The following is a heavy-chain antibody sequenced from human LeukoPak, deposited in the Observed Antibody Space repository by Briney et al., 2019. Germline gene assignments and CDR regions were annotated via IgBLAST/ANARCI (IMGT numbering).Heavy chain of an antibody. J-gene: IGHJ3*02. CDR1: GGTFSSYA. D-gene: IGHD2-21*02. V-gene: IGHV1-69*05. CDR2: IIPIFGTA. CDR3: ANGYCGGDCYPSDAFDI. Sequence: GASVKVSCKASGGTFSSYAISWVRQAPGQGLEWMGGIIPIFGTANYAQKFQGRVTITTDESTSTAYMELSSLRSEDTAVYYCANGYCGGDCYPSDAFDIWGQGTMVTVSS.